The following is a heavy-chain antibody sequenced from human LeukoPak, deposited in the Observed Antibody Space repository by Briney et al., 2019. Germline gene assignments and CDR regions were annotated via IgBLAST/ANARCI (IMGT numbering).Heavy chain of an antibody. V-gene: IGHV1-69*05. CDR3: ARDEYSSSSGYYYYYMDV. CDR1: GYMFSSYN. CDR2: IIPIFGTA. Sequence: SVKVSCKASGYMFSSYNIQRVRQAPGQGLEWMGGIIPIFGTANYAQKFQGRVTITTDESTSTAYMELSSLRSEDTAVYYCARDEYSSSSGYYYYYMDVWGKGTTVTVSS. J-gene: IGHJ6*03. D-gene: IGHD6-6*01.